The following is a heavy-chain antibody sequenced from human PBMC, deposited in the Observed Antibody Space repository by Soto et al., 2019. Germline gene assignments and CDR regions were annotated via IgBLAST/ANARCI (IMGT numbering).Heavy chain of an antibody. CDR1: GGSISSSNYY. CDR2: VYYSGST. J-gene: IGHJ4*02. D-gene: IGHD4-17*01. CDR3: ARHPSMTTMTLGY. V-gene: IGHV4-39*01. Sequence: QLLESGPRLVQPSETLSLTCTVSGGSISSSNYYWGWIRQSPGRGLEWIGSVYYSGSTYYNPSLKSRVTISVDTSKNQFSLKLISVTAADTAVYYCARHPSMTTMTLGYWGQGTLVTVSS.